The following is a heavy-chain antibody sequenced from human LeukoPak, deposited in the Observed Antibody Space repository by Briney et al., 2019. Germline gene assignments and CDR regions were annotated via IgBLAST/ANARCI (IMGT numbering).Heavy chain of an antibody. J-gene: IGHJ6*02. D-gene: IGHD2-2*01. CDR1: GGSFSGHY. V-gene: IGHV4-34*01. Sequence: SETLSLTCAVYGGSFSGHYWSWIRQPPGKGLEWIGEINHSGSTNYNPSLKSRVTISVDTSKNQFSLKLSSVTAADTAVYYCARAEAYCSSTSCYYYGMDVWGQGTTVTVSS. CDR3: ARAEAYCSSTSCYYYGMDV. CDR2: INHSGST.